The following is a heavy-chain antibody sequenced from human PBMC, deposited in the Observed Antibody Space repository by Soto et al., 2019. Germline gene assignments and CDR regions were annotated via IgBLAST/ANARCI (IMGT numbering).Heavy chain of an antibody. CDR1: GFTFSNYA. Sequence: EVQLLESGGGLVQPGGSLRLSCAASGFTFSNYAMSWVRQAPGKGLEWVSGISGSGGSTYYGASVKGRFTISRDNSKNTLYLQMNSLRAEDTAVYYCAKDDYGAWGYFDCWGQGTLVTVSS. CDR2: ISGSGGST. V-gene: IGHV3-23*01. D-gene: IGHD4-17*01. J-gene: IGHJ4*02. CDR3: AKDDYGAWGYFDC.